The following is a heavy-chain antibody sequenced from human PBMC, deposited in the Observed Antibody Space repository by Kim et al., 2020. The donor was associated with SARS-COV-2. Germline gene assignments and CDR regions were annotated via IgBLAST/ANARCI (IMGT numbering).Heavy chain of an antibody. CDR1: GFTFSSYW. J-gene: IGHJ4*02. V-gene: IGHV3-74*01. CDR2: INSDGIST. D-gene: IGHD3-16*01. CDR3: ARNHLKRGSNALYY. Sequence: GGSLRLSCAASGFTFSSYWMHWVRQAPGKGLVWVSRINSDGISTNYADSVKGRFTISRDNAKTTVYLQLNRLLAEDTAVYYCARNHLKRGSNALYYWGQG.